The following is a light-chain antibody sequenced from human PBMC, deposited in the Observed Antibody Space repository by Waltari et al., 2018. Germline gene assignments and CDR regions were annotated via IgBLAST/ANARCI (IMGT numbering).Light chain of an antibody. V-gene: IGLV2-14*01. CDR1: SRDVGGHPY. CDR2: DVS. CDR3: SSYSSVTNVV. J-gene: IGLJ2*01. Sequence: QSALTQPASVSGSPGQSITLSCPGTSRDVGGHPYVSWYQQHPGEAPKLIIYDVSSRPSGVSPRFSASRSGNTASLTISGLRTEDEADYYCSSYSSVTNVVFGGGTKLTVL.